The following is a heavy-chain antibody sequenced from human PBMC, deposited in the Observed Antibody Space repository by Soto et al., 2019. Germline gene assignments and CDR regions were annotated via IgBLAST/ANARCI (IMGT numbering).Heavy chain of an antibody. CDR3: AREPYDRGDAFDI. V-gene: IGHV1-2*04. CDR1: GYTFTGYY. J-gene: IGHJ3*02. CDR2: INPNSGGT. D-gene: IGHD3-9*01. Sequence: ASVKVSCKASGYTFTGYYMHWVRQAPGQGLEWMGWINPNSGGTNYAQKFQGWVTMTRDTSISTAYMELSRLRSDDTAVYYCAREPYDRGDAFDIWGQGTMVTVSS.